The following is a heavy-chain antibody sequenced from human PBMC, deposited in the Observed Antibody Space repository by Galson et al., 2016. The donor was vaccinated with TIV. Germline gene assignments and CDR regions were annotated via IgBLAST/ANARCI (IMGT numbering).Heavy chain of an antibody. Sequence: SVKVSCKASGYPFSAYYIHWVRQAPGQGLEWMGWINPYSADTNYAQSFQSRVSMTSDTSINTAYMELSRLRPDDTAIFFCARGFNYGFDFYYGMDVWGQGTTVTVSS. CDR2: INPYSADT. CDR1: GYPFSAYY. D-gene: IGHD5-18*01. V-gene: IGHV1-2*02. CDR3: ARGFNYGFDFYYGMDV. J-gene: IGHJ6*02.